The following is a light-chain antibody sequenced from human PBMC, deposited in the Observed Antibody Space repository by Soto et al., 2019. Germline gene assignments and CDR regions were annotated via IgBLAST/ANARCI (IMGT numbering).Light chain of an antibody. CDR2: DVS. Sequence: QSALTQPASVSGSPGQSITISCTGTSSDVGGYNYGSWYQQHPGKSPKLMIYDVSNRPSGVSNRFSGSKSGNTASLTISGLQAEDEADYYCRSYTSSSTLGVFGGGTKLTVL. CDR3: RSYTSSSTLGV. CDR1: SSDVGGYNY. V-gene: IGLV2-14*01. J-gene: IGLJ2*01.